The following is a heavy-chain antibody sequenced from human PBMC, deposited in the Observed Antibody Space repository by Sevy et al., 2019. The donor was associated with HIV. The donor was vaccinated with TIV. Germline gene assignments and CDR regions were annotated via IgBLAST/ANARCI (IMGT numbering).Heavy chain of an antibody. CDR3: ARELWPGDY. Sequence: GGSLRLSCAASGFTFSDYYMGWVRQAPGKGLEWVANVNQDGSQNHYVGSVKGRFSSPRDKAKNSVYLQMNRLRVDDTGIYYCARELWPGDYWGQGTLVTVSS. CDR2: VNQDGSQN. CDR1: GFTFSDYY. J-gene: IGHJ4*02. D-gene: IGHD2-21*01. V-gene: IGHV3-7*01.